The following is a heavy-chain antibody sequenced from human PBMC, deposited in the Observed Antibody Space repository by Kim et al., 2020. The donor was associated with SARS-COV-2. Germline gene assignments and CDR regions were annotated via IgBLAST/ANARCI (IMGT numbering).Heavy chain of an antibody. D-gene: IGHD3-22*01. Sequence: YADSVKARFTISRDNSKNSLYLQMNSLRAEDTAVYYCAKGVVVVIGWFDPWGQGTLVTVSS. V-gene: IGHV3-30*02. J-gene: IGHJ5*02. CDR3: AKGVVVVIGWFDP.